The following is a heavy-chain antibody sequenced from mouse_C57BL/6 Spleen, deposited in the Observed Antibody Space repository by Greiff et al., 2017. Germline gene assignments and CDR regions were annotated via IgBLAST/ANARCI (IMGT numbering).Heavy chain of an antibody. J-gene: IGHJ3*01. V-gene: IGHV1-50*01. D-gene: IGHD3-1*01. CDR2: IDPSDSST. Sequence: QVQLQQPGAELVKPGASVKLSCKASGYTFTSYWMQWVHQRPGQGLEWIGEIDPSDSSTNYTEKFKSTATLTVDTSSRTAYMQLSSLTSEDAAVYYCARGGYAPAYWGQGTLVTVSA. CDR3: ARGGYAPAY. CDR1: GYTFTSYW.